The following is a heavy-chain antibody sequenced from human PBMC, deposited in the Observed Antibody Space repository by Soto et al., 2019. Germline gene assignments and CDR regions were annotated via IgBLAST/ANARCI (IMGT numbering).Heavy chain of an antibody. J-gene: IGHJ5*02. D-gene: IGHD3-3*01. V-gene: IGHV3-7*05. CDR3: ARHRYDFWSGYQLGPGANNWFDP. CDR2: IKQDGSEK. CDR1: GFTFSSYW. Sequence: GGSLRLSCAASGFTFSSYWMSWVRQAPGKGLEWVANIKQDGSEKYYVDSVKGRFTISRDNAKNSLYLQMNSLRAEDTAVYYCARHRYDFWSGYQLGPGANNWFDPWGQGTLVTVSS.